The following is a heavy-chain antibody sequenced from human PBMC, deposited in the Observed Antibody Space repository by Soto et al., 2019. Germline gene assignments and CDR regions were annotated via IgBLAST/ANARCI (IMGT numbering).Heavy chain of an antibody. CDR1: GGSISSYY. CDR2: IYYSGST. V-gene: IGHV4-59*08. CDR3: ASENDP. Sequence: SETLSLTCTVSGGSISSYYWSWIRQPPGKGLEWIGYIYYSGSTNYNPSLKSRVTISVDTSKNQFSLKLSSVTAADTAEDYGASENDPWGQGNLVTVSS. J-gene: IGHJ5*02.